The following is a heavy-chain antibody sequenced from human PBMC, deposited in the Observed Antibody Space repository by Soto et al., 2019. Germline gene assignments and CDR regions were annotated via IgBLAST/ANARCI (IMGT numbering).Heavy chain of an antibody. CDR1: GFTFSDYY. J-gene: IGHJ4*02. Sequence: QVQLAESGGGLVKPGGSLRLSCAASGFTFSDYYMSWIRQPPGKGLEWVSYISSSGSTIYYADSVKGRFTISRDFAKKSLFLQMNNLRVEDTAVYYCARGTYSNYGRSFDYWGQGTRVTVSS. CDR3: ARGTYSNYGRSFDY. CDR2: ISSSGSTI. V-gene: IGHV3-11*01. D-gene: IGHD4-4*01.